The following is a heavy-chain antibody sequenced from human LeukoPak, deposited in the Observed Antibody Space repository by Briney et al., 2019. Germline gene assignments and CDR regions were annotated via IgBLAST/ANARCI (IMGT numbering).Heavy chain of an antibody. D-gene: IGHD1-26*01. CDR1: GGSISSYY. V-gene: IGHV4-59*01. CDR3: ARGDSGSFSQFDC. Sequence: PSETLSLTCTVSGGSISSYYWSWIRQPPGKGLEWIGYVYYSGSTNYNPSLKSRVTISVDTSKNQFSLKLTSVTAADTAVYYCARGDSGSFSQFDCWGQGTLVTVSS. CDR2: VYYSGST. J-gene: IGHJ4*02.